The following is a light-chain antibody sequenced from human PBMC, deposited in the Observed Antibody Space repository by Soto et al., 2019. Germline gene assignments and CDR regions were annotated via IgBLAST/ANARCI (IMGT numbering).Light chain of an antibody. J-gene: IGKJ1*01. CDR1: QSISSF. V-gene: IGKV1-39*01. CDR3: QQSFSTPPT. Sequence: IKMPQFPSSLSASVGDRVTITCRASQSISSFLTWYQQKAGKAPKLLIYAASSLQSGVPSRFSGSGSGTDFTLTISSLQPEDFASYYCQQSFSTPPTFGQGTKVDIK. CDR2: AAS.